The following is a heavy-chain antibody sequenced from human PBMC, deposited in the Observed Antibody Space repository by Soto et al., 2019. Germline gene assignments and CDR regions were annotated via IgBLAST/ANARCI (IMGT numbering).Heavy chain of an antibody. Sequence: QVQLQESGPGLMQPSQTLSLTCTVSGGSIGSGGYWWSWIRQHPGRGLEWIGFVSYTGNTQYNPSLKRRVNKPGDTSTKQSSLQRSAVTAADTAVYYCARGTLVWGQGTLVTVSS. CDR3: ARGTLV. CDR1: GGSIGSGGYW. D-gene: IGHD2-2*01. J-gene: IGHJ4*02. V-gene: IGHV4-31*03. CDR2: VSYTGNT.